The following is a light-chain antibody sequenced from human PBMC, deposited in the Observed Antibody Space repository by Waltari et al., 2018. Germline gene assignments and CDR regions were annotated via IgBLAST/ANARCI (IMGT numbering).Light chain of an antibody. V-gene: IGKV3-20*01. CDR2: DAS. Sequence: DIVLTQSPGTLSLSPGERATLSCRASQSVAKYLAWYQQKPGQAPRLLIYDASIRAAGIADRFSGSGFGTDFSLTISRLEPEDFAVYYCQKYGTLPATFGQGTKVEIK. CDR1: QSVAKY. CDR3: QKYGTLPAT. J-gene: IGKJ1*01.